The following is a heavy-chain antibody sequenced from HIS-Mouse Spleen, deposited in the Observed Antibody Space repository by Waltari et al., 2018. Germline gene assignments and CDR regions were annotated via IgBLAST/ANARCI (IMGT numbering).Heavy chain of an antibody. D-gene: IGHD2-2*01. CDR3: ARPEERYLVVPAAFDY. CDR2: ISYDGSNK. J-gene: IGHJ4*02. V-gene: IGHV3-30*04. Sequence: QVQLVESGGGVVQPGRSLRLSCAASGFTFSSYAMHGARQAPGKGLEGVAVISYDGSNKYYADSVKGRFTISRDNSKNTLYLQMNSLRAEDTAVYYCARPEERYLVVPAAFDYWGQGTLVTVSS. CDR1: GFTFSSYA.